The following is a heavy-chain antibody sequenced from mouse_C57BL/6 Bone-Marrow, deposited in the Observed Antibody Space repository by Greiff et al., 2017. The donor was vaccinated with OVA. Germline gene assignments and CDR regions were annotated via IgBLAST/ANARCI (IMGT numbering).Heavy chain of an antibody. CDR1: GFSLTSYG. V-gene: IGHV2-5*01. CDR2: IWRGGST. J-gene: IGHJ4*01. D-gene: IGHD1-1*01. Sequence: VKLMESGPGLVQPSQSLSITCTVSGFSLTSYGVHWVRQSLGKGLEWLGVIWRGGSTDYNAAFMSRLSITKDNSKSQVFFKMNSLQADDTAIYYCAKKRFYYGRRDYAMDYWGQGTSVTVSS. CDR3: AKKRFYYGRRDYAMDY.